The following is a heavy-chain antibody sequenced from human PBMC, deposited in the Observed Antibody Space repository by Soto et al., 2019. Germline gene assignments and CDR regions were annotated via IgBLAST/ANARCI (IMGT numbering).Heavy chain of an antibody. CDR3: ARGSVWVDP. J-gene: IGHJ5*02. CDR1: GGTFGTHT. Sequence: QVQLVQSGAEVTKPGSSVKVSCKASGGTFGTHTINWVRQAPGQGLEWMGRIIPMLDISNYAQKFLGRVTTTADRTTGTAYMEPSSLTSDDTAIYYCARGSVWVDPWGQGTLVTVSS. D-gene: IGHD3-10*01. V-gene: IGHV1-69*02. CDR2: IIPMLDIS.